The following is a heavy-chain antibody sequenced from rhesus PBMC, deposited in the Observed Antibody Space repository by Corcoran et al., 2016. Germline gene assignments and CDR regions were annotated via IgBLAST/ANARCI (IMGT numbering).Heavy chain of an antibody. Sequence: QLQLKESGPGLVKPSETLSVTCAVSGGSLISSYWSWIRQAPGKGLEWMGYNYGSGSSTNHNPSIKSLVTLSVDTSKHQLSLKLSSVTTADTAVYYCARNTVTTGACDFWGQGLRVTVSS. CDR2: NYGSGSST. V-gene: IGHV4-169*01. D-gene: IGHD4-23*01. CDR3: ARNTVTTGACDF. J-gene: IGHJ3*01. CDR1: GGSLISSY.